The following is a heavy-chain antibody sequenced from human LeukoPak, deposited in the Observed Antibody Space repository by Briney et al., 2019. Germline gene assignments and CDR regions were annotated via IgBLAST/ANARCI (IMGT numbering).Heavy chain of an antibody. D-gene: IGHD3-3*01. CDR3: TTNLISLFGVGY. J-gene: IGHJ4*01. CDR1: GLSFIELS. Sequence: GASVKVSCKVSGLSFIELSFHWVRQAPGKGLGWMGGYDPEKDETVYAQKFQGRVTMTEDTSTDTVYMQLSSLRSEDTAIYYCTTNLISLFGVGYWGHGTLVTVSS. CDR2: YDPEKDET. V-gene: IGHV1-24*01.